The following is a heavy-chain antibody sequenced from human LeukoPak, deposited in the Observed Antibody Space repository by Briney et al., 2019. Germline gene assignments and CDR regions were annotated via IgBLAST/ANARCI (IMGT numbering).Heavy chain of an antibody. CDR1: GFTYW. D-gene: IGHD3-3*01. CDR2: IKQDGSDK. CDR3: ARGGFVPDY. V-gene: IGHV3-7*04. Sequence: PGGSLRLSCAVSGFTYWKSWVRQAPGKGLEWVANIKQDGSDKYYVDSVKGRFTISRDNPKESLYLQMNSLRAEDTAVYYCARGGFVPDYWGQGTLVTVSS. J-gene: IGHJ4*02.